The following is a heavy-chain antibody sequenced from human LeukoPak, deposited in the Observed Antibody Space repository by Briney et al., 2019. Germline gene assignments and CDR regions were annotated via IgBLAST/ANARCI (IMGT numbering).Heavy chain of an antibody. D-gene: IGHD6-6*01. V-gene: IGHV1-69*04. CDR2: IIPVLGIR. J-gene: IGHJ4*02. CDR3: ARGSPARFYFDL. Sequence: GASVKVSCKASGGTFSTSAINWVRQAPGQELEWMGRIIPVLGIRDYAQNLQGRVTITADKSTNTAYMEMSSLRSDDTAMYYCARGSPARFYFDLWGQGTLVTVSS. CDR1: GGTFSTSA.